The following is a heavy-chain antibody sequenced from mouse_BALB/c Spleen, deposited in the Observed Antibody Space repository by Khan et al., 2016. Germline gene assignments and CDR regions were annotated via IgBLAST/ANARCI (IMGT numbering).Heavy chain of an antibody. CDR3: ARHEGGYGDYWFAY. CDR2: FYPGSGSI. CDR1: AYTFTEYI. D-gene: IGHD2-13*01. V-gene: IGHV1-62-2*01. J-gene: IGHJ3*01. Sequence: QVQLQQSGAELVKPGASVKLSCKASAYTFTEYIIHWVKQRSGQGLEWIGWFYPGSGSIKYKENLKDKATLTADKSSSTVYMELSRLTSEDSAVYFCARHEGGYGDYWFAYWGQGTLVTVSA.